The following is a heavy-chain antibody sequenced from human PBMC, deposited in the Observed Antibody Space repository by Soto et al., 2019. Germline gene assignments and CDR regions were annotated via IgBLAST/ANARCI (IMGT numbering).Heavy chain of an antibody. CDR1: GFTFSTYW. J-gene: IGHJ4*02. CDR2: INGDGSTI. V-gene: IGHV3-74*01. D-gene: IGHD6-13*01. Sequence: EVQLVESGGGLVQPGGSLRLSCAASGFTFSTYWMHWVRQAPGKGLVWVSRINGDGSTINYADSVKGRFTISRDNAKNTLYLQMNSLRAEDTAVYYCASPTPAGYWGQGTLVTVSS. CDR3: ASPTPAGY.